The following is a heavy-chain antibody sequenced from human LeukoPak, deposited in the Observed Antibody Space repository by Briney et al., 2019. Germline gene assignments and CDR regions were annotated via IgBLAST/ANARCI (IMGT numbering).Heavy chain of an antibody. Sequence: PGGSLRLSCAASGFTFSSYSMSWVRQAPGKGLEWVSTISSSGDSTYYADSVKGRFTISRDNSKNTLHLQMNSLRAEDTAVYYCAKGLQQWLRGDFDYWGQGTLVTVSS. CDR2: ISSSGDST. V-gene: IGHV3-23*01. CDR3: AKGLQQWLRGDFDY. D-gene: IGHD5-12*01. J-gene: IGHJ4*02. CDR1: GFTFSSYS.